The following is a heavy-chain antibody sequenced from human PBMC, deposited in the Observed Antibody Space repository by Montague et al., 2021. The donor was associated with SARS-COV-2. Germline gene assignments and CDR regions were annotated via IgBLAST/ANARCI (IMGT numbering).Heavy chain of an antibody. Sequence: SLRLSCAASGFTFSSYVMHWVRQAPGKGLEWVAVISYDGSNKYYADSVKGRFTISRDNSKNTLYLQMNSLRAEDTAVYYCARDSVLIVATIGTLGFDYWGQGTLVTVSS. V-gene: IGHV3-30*04. CDR2: ISYDGSNK. D-gene: IGHD5-12*01. CDR1: GFTFSSYV. J-gene: IGHJ4*02. CDR3: ARDSVLIVATIGTLGFDY.